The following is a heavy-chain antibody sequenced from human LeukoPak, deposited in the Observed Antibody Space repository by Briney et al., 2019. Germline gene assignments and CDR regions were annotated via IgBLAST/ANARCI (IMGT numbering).Heavy chain of an antibody. CDR1: GGSFSGYY. Sequence: SETLSLTCAVYGGSFSGYYWSWIRQPPGKGLEWIGEINHSGSTNYNPSLKSRVTISVDTSKNQFSLKLSSVTAADTAVYYCARAGSSDSAAGLDYWGQGTLVTVSS. CDR3: ARAGSSDSAAGLDY. CDR2: INHSGST. V-gene: IGHV4-34*01. D-gene: IGHD6-13*01. J-gene: IGHJ4*02.